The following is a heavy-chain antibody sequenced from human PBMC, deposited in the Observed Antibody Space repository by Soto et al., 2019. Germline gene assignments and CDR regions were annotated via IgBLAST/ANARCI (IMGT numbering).Heavy chain of an antibody. Sequence: EVQLVESGGGLVKPGGSLRLSCAASDFSISNAWMNWVRQAPGKGLEWVGRIKTRSEGEATDYAAPLKDRFTISRDDSKNTLFLQMNCLRTEDTAVYYCTTGSVEGVWGQGATVIVSS. CDR3: TTGSVEGV. CDR1: DFSISNAW. CDR2: IKTRSEGEAT. V-gene: IGHV3-15*07. J-gene: IGHJ6*02. D-gene: IGHD2-15*01.